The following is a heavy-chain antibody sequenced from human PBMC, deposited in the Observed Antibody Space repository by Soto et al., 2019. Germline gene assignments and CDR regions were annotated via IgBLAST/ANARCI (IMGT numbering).Heavy chain of an antibody. CDR3: ARVRRGCSGGSCYSPYYYGMDV. V-gene: IGHV1-2*02. Sequence: ASVKVSCKASGYTFTGYHMHWVRQAPGQGLEWMGWINPNSGGTNYAQKFQGRVTMTRDTSISTAYMEVSRLRSDDTAAYYCARVRRGCSGGSCYSPYYYGMDVWGQGTTVTVSS. CDR1: GYTFTGYH. CDR2: INPNSGGT. D-gene: IGHD2-15*01. J-gene: IGHJ6*02.